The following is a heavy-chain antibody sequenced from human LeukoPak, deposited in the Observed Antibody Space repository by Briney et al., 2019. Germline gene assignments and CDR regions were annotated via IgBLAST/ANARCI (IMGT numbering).Heavy chain of an antibody. V-gene: IGHV4-59*01. CDR1: GGSISSYY. CDR2: IHYSGST. CDR3: ARTEEAGYSSGRYDSYYYYMDV. J-gene: IGHJ6*03. Sequence: PSETLSLTCTVSGGSISSYYWSWIRQPPGKGLEWIGYIHYSGSTNYNPSLKSRVNISVDTSKNQFSLKLSSVTAADTAVYFCARTEEAGYSSGRYDSYYYYMDVWGKGTTVTISS. D-gene: IGHD6-19*01.